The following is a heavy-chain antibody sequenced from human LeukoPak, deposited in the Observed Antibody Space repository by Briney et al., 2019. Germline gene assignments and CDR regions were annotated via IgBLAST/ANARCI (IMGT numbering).Heavy chain of an antibody. CDR3: AKDLAVVGDY. V-gene: IGHV3-23*01. CDR1: GFTFSTYA. CDR2: ISSTGGST. D-gene: IGHD2-21*01. Sequence: GGSLRLSCGVSGFTFSTYALSWARQAPGKGLEWVSAISSTGGSTYYADSVKGRFTISRDNSKNTLYLQMNSLRAEDTAVYYCAKDLAVVGDYWGQGTLVTVSS. J-gene: IGHJ4*02.